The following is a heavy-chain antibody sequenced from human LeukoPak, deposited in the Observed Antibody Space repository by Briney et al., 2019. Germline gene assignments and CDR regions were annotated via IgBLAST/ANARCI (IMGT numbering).Heavy chain of an antibody. CDR2: ISSSSSTI. D-gene: IGHD3-22*01. CDR1: GFTFSSYS. Sequence: GGSLRLSCAASGFTFSSYSMNWVRQAPGKGLEWVSYISSSSSTIYYADSVKGRFTISRDNAKNSLYLQMNSLRAEDTAVYYCARDLNPSYYYDGSGYMDVWGKGTTVTVSS. CDR3: ARDLNPSYYYDGSGYMDV. J-gene: IGHJ6*03. V-gene: IGHV3-48*01.